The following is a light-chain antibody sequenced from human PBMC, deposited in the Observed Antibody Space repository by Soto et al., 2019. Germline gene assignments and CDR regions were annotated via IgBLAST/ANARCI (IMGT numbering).Light chain of an antibody. V-gene: IGKV3-15*01. CDR3: QQYNKWPPLT. CDR2: GAS. Sequence: EVVMTQSPATQSVSPGERATLSCRASQSVGTNLAWYQQKPGQAPRLLIYGASTRATGIPARFSGSGSGTEFTLTISSLQSEELAVYYCQQYNKWPPLTFGGGTKVEIK. CDR1: QSVGTN. J-gene: IGKJ4*01.